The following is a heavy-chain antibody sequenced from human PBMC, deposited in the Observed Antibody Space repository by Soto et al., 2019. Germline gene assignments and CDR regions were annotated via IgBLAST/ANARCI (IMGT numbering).Heavy chain of an antibody. Sequence: PSETMSLTCAVYGGSVNGYYWNWIRQPPGKGLEWIGEINHTGGTHYNPSLNSRVTLSVDTSTNHSSLRLSSVTAADTAIYYCATRITVFGLLIPPFDPWGQGTQVTFSS. CDR2: INHTGGT. D-gene: IGHD3-3*01. CDR3: ATRITVFGLLIPPFDP. V-gene: IGHV4-34*01. CDR1: GGSVNGYY. J-gene: IGHJ5*02.